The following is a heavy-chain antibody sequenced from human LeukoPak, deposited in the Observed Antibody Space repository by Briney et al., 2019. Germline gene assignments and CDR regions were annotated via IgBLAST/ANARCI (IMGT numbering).Heavy chain of an antibody. CDR1: GFTVSSDY. Sequence: GGSLRLFCAASGFTVSSDYMSWVRQAPGKGLEWVSVIYGGGTIYYADSVKGRFTISRDNAKNSLYLQMNSLRDEDTAVYYCARDLRGDLTLDYGRQGTLVTVSS. CDR2: IYGGGTI. CDR3: ARDLRGDLTLDY. V-gene: IGHV3-66*01. D-gene: IGHD2-21*02. J-gene: IGHJ4*02.